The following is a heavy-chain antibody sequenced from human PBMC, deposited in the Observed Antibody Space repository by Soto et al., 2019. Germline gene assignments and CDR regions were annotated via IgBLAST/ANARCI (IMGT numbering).Heavy chain of an antibody. Sequence: QVQLVQSGAEVKKPGASVKVSCKASGYTFTSYGISWVRQAPGQGLEWMGWINAYNGNTKYAQKLQGRVTMTTDTSSSAAYMERRGLRSDDSAVYYGARDDARAQFAYCGQGSPVPVSS. J-gene: IGHJ4*02. CDR2: INAYNGNT. V-gene: IGHV1-18*01. CDR1: GYTFTSYG. CDR3: ARDDARAQFAY.